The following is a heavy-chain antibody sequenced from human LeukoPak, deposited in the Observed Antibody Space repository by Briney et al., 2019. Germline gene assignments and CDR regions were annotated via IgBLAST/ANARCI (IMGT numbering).Heavy chain of an antibody. J-gene: IGHJ4*02. CDR3: ASQGLVRAFDY. Sequence: GGSLRLSCAVSGFTFSSYEMNWVRQAPGKGLEWVSYISTGGSTIYYADSVRGRFTISRDNAKKSLYLQMNSLRAEDTAVYYCASQGLVRAFDYWGQGTLVTVSS. D-gene: IGHD3-10*01. CDR2: ISTGGSTI. V-gene: IGHV3-48*03. CDR1: GFTFSSYE.